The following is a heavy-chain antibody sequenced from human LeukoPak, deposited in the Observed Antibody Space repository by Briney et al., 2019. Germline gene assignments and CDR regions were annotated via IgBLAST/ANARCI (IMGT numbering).Heavy chain of an antibody. CDR1: GYTFTGYY. CDR2: INPNRGGT. CDR3: ARDSPVTGTPYYYYYGMDV. Sequence: ASVKVSCKASGYTFTGYYMHWVRQAPGQGLEWMGWINPNRGGTNYAQKFQGRVTMTRDTSISTAYMELSRLRSDDTAVYYCARDSPVTGTPYYYYYGMDVWGQGTTVTVSS. J-gene: IGHJ6*02. V-gene: IGHV1-2*02. D-gene: IGHD1-1*01.